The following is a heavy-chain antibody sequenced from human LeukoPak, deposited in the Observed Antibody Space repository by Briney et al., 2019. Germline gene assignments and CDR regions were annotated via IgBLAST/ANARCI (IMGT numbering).Heavy chain of an antibody. D-gene: IGHD5-24*01. CDR2: IYYSGST. J-gene: IGHJ6*02. Sequence: PSETLSLTCTVSGGSFSSGSYYWRWIRQPPGKGLEWIVYIYYSGSTNYNPSLKSRVTISVDTSKNQFSLKLSSVTAADTAVYYCASVEMATSSYYYGMDVWGQGTTVTVSS. CDR3: ASVEMATSSYYYGMDV. V-gene: IGHV4-61*01. CDR1: GGSFSSGSYY.